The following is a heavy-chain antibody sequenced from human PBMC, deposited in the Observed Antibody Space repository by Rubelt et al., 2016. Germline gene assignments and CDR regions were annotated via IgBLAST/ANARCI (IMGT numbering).Heavy chain of an antibody. J-gene: IGHJ4*02. D-gene: IGHD2-21*01. CDR3: ARDENCGGDCYGY. Sequence: RGGSLRLSCAVSGFSFSSYAMHWVRQAPGKGLEYVSGISSNGGSTYHADSVKGRFTISRDNSKNTLYLQMGSLRAEDMAVYYCARDENCGGDCYGYWGQGTLVTVSS. CDR1: GFSFSSYA. CDR2: ISSNGGST. V-gene: IGHV3-64*02.